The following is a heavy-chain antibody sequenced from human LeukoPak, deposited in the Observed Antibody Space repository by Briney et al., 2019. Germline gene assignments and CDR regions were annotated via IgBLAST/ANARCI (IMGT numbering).Heavy chain of an antibody. CDR3: ARGHSTSSSFDY. Sequence: ASVNVSCKASGYTFSGYYMFCVRQAPGQGREGMGRINLNSGDTNYAQKFQGRVTLTRDTSITTAYMELRGLISDDTAVYYCARGHSTSSSFDYWGQGTLVTVSS. V-gene: IGHV1-2*02. CDR1: GYTFSGYY. CDR2: INLNSGDT. J-gene: IGHJ4*02. D-gene: IGHD6-6*01.